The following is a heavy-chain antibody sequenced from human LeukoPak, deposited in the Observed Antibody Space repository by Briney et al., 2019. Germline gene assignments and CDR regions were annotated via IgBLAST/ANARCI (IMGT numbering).Heavy chain of an antibody. CDR3: ARTTEAHSWRTRYYDYYMDV. V-gene: IGHV4-34*01. Sequence: SETLSLTCAVYGGSFSNYYWSWIRQPPGKGLEWIGKINHSGSTNYNPSLKSRVTISVDTSKNQFSLKLSSVTAADTAVYYCARTTEAHSWRTRYYDYYMDVWGKGTTVTVSS. CDR2: INHSGST. CDR1: GGSFSNYY. J-gene: IGHJ6*03. D-gene: IGHD6-13*01.